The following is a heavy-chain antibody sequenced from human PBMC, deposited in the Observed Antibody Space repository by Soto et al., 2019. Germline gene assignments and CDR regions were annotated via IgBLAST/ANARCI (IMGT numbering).Heavy chain of an antibody. V-gene: IGHV1-46*01. CDR2: INPSGGST. CDR1: GYTFTSYY. D-gene: IGHD1-26*01. CDR3: ARGLGLYYFDY. Sequence: ASVKVSCKASGYTFTSYYMHWVRQAPGQGLEWMGIINPSGGSTSYAQKFQGRVTMTRDTSASTAYMELSSLRSEDTAVYYCARGLGLYYFDYWGQGTLVTVSS. J-gene: IGHJ4*02.